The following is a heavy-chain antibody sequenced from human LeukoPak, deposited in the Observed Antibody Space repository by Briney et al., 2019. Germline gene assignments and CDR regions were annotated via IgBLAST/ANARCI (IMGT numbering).Heavy chain of an antibody. J-gene: IGHJ5*02. CDR2: ISYDGSNK. CDR1: GFTFSSYA. Sequence: GRSLRLSCAASGFTFSSYAMHWARQAPGKGLEWVAVISYDGSNKYYADSVKGRFTISRDNSKNTLYLQMNSLRAEDTAVYYCARGSYCGGDCYDAGNWFDPWGQGTLVTVSS. D-gene: IGHD2-21*01. V-gene: IGHV3-30-3*01. CDR3: ARGSYCGGDCYDAGNWFDP.